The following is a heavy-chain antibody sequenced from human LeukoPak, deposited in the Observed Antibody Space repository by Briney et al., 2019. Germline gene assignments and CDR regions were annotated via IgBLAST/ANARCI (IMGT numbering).Heavy chain of an antibody. CDR2: INHSGST. CDR3: ARFCSGGSCYPTLYYFDY. J-gene: IGHJ4*02. CDR1: GGSFSGYY. D-gene: IGHD2-15*01. V-gene: IGHV4-34*01. Sequence: SETLSLTCAVYGGSFSGYYWSWIRQPPGKGLEWIGEINHSGSTNYNPSLKSRVTISVDTSKNQSSLKLSSVTAADTAVYYCARFCSGGSCYPTLYYFDYWGQGTLVTVSS.